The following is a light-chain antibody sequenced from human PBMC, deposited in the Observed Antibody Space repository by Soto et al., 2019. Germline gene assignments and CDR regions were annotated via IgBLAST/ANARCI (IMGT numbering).Light chain of an antibody. Sequence: SYELTQGPSVSVAPGQTARITCGGNNIGSKNVHWYQQRPGQAPVLVVYDDYGRPSGIPERFSGSNSGNTATLTISRVEAGDEADYYCQVWDISGDHQVFGGRTKLTVL. J-gene: IGLJ3*02. V-gene: IGLV3-21*02. CDR1: NIGSKN. CDR2: DDY. CDR3: QVWDISGDHQV.